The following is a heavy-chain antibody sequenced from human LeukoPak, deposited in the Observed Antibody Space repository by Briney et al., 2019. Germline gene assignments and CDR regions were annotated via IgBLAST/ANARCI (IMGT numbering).Heavy chain of an antibody. Sequence: GASVKVSCKASGGTFSSYAISWVRQAPGQGLEWMGIINPSAGSISYAQKFQGRVTMTRDTSTSTVYMELSSLRSEDTAVYYCARRDFFYGSGSYGLDYWGQGTLLIVSS. D-gene: IGHD3-10*01. V-gene: IGHV1-46*01. CDR1: GGTFSSYA. CDR3: ARRDFFYGSGSYGLDY. J-gene: IGHJ4*02. CDR2: INPSAGSI.